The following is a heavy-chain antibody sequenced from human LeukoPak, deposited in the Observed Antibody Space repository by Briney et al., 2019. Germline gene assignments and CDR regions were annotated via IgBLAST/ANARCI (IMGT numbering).Heavy chain of an antibody. CDR3: ARDLPMGYYYYYMDV. V-gene: IGHV1-2*02. D-gene: IGHD3-10*01. Sequence: ASVKVSCKASGYTFTGYYMHWVRQAPGQGLEWMGWINPNSGGTNYAQKFQGRVTMTRDTSISTAYMELSRPRSDDTAVYYCARDLPMGYYYYYMDVWGKGTTVTVSS. CDR1: GYTFTGYY. J-gene: IGHJ6*03. CDR2: INPNSGGT.